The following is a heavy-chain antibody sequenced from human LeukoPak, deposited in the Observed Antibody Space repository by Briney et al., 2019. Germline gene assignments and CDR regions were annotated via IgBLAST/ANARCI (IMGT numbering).Heavy chain of an antibody. CDR3: ARDSIAAAGHDY. V-gene: IGHV1-2*02. CDR1: GYTFTGYY. CDR2: INPNSGGT. J-gene: IGHJ4*02. D-gene: IGHD6-13*01. Sequence: ASVKVSCKASGYTFTGYYMHWVRQAPGQGLEWMGWINPNSGGTNYAQKFQGRATMTRDTSISTAYMELSRLRSDDTAVYYCARDSIAAAGHDYWGQGTLVTVSS.